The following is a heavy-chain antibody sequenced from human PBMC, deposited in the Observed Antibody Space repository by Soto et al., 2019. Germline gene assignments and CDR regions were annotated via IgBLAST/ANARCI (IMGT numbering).Heavy chain of an antibody. CDR1: GFTFSNAW. V-gene: IGHV3-15*01. Sequence: GGSLRLSCAASGFTFSNAWMSWVRQAPGKGLEWVGRIKSKTDGGTTDYAETVKGRFTISRDDSKNTLYLQMNSLKTEDTALYYGATDDVGSGYYAFDIWGQGTMVTVSS. CDR2: IKSKTDGGTT. CDR3: ATDDVGSGYYAFDI. J-gene: IGHJ3*02. D-gene: IGHD3-3*01.